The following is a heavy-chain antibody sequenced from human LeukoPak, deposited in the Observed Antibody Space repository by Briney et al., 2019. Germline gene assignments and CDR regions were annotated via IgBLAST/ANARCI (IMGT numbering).Heavy chain of an antibody. CDR2: IYYSGST. V-gene: IGHV4-59*01. J-gene: IGHJ6*04. CDR3: ARDGAIQLERRGYYYGMDV. CDR1: GGSISSYY. Sequence: SETLSLTCTVSGGSISSYYWSWIRRPPGKGLEWIGYIYYSGSTNYNPSLKSRVTISVDTSKNQFSLKLSSVTAADTAVYYCARDGAIQLERRGYYYGMDVWGKGTTVTVSS. D-gene: IGHD1-1*01.